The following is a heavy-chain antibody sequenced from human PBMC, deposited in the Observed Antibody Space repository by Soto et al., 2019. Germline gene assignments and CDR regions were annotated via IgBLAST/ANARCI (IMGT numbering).Heavy chain of an antibody. D-gene: IGHD6-6*01. V-gene: IGHV3-30-3*01. Sequence: VRLSWAASGFTFSSYAMHGVRQAPGKGLEWVAVISYDGSNKYYADSVKGRFTISRDNSKNTLYLQMNSLRAEDTAVYYCARDIAARHPLDYWGQGTLVTVSS. CDR1: GFTFSSYA. CDR3: ARDIAARHPLDY. J-gene: IGHJ4*02. CDR2: ISYDGSNK.